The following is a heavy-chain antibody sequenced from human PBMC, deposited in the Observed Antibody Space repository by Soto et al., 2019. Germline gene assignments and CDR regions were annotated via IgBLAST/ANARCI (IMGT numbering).Heavy chain of an antibody. CDR1: GGTFSSYA. V-gene: IGHV1-69*01. Sequence: QVQLVQSGAEVKKPGSSVKVSCKASGGTFSSYAISWVRQAPGQGLEWMGGIIPIFGTANYAQKFQGRVTMTADESTSTAYMERSSLRAEATAGYYCARDWGSYSSSWPTFDYWGQGTLVTVSS. D-gene: IGHD6-13*01. J-gene: IGHJ4*02. CDR2: IIPIFGTA. CDR3: ARDWGSYSSSWPTFDY.